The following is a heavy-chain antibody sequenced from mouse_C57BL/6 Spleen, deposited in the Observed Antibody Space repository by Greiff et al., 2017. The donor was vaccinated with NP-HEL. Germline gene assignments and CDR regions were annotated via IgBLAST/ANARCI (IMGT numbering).Heavy chain of an antibody. V-gene: IGHV10-3*01. J-gene: IGHJ3*01. CDR3: VREGGSSPPWFAY. Sequence: VKDRFTISRDDSQSMLYLQMNNLKTEDTAMYYCVREGGSSPPWFAYWGQGTLVTVSA. D-gene: IGHD1-1*01.